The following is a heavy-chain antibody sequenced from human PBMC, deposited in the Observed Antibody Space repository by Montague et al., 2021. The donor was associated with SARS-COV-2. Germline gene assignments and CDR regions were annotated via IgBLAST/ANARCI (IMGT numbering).Heavy chain of an antibody. V-gene: IGHV4-61*02. CDR2: IYTSGST. J-gene: IGHJ5*02. CDR3: AREKVGTIFGVVIIPNHWFDP. Sequence: TLSLTCTVSGGSISSGSYYWSWIRQPAGKGLEWIGRIYTSGSTNYNPSLKSRVTISVDTSKNQFSLKLSSVTAADTAVYYCAREKVGTIFGVVIIPNHWFDPWGQGTLVTVSS. CDR1: GGSISSGSYY. D-gene: IGHD3-3*01.